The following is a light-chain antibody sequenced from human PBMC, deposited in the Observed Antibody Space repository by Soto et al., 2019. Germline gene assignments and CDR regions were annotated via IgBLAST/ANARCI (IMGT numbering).Light chain of an antibody. Sequence: EIVMTQSPATLSVSPGERATLFCRASQSVSSNLAWYQQKPGQTPRLLIYGASTRATGIQDRFSGSGSGTDFTLTISSLQSEYFAVYYCHQYNNWRTFGQGTRVEIK. CDR2: GAS. V-gene: IGKV3-15*01. CDR3: HQYNNWRT. J-gene: IGKJ1*01. CDR1: QSVSSN.